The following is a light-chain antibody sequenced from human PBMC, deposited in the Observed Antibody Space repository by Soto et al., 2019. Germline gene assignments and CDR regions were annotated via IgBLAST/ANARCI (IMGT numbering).Light chain of an antibody. J-gene: IGKJ5*01. V-gene: IGKV1-8*01. CDR3: NKYYSYQLT. Sequence: IRMTQSPSSFSASTGARVTITCRASQGISSYLAWYQQKPGKAPKLLIYAASTVQSGVPSRFRGSGSGTDFTITISCLQSEDFATYYCNKYYSYQLTFGQGTRLEIK. CDR2: AAS. CDR1: QGISSY.